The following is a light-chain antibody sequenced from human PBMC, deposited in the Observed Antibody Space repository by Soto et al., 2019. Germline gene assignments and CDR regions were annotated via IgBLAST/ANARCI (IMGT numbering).Light chain of an antibody. J-gene: IGLJ1*01. Sequence: QSVLTQPPSASGTPGQRVTISCSGSSSNIGSNYVYWYQQLPGTAPKLLIYRNNQRPSGVPDRFSGSKSGTSASLAISGLRSEDEADYYCQAWDSSTACVFGTGTKVTVL. CDR1: SSNIGSNY. V-gene: IGLV1-47*01. CDR2: RNN. CDR3: QAWDSSTACV.